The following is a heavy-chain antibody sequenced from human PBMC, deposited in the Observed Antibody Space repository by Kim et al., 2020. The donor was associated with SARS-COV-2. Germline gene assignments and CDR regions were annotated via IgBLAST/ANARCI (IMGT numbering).Heavy chain of an antibody. Sequence: ASVKVSGKASGYTFTGYYMHWVRQAPGQGLEWMGWINPNSGGTNYAQKFQGRVTMTRDTSISTAYMELSRLRSDDTAVYYCARGEDYDFWSGYYSYFDYWGQGTMVTVSS. CDR2: INPNSGGT. D-gene: IGHD3-3*01. J-gene: IGHJ4*02. CDR3: ARGEDYDFWSGYYSYFDY. V-gene: IGHV1-2*02. CDR1: GYTFTGYY.